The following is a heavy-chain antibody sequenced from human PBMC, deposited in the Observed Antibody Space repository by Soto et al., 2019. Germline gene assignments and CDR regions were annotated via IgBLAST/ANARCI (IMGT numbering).Heavy chain of an antibody. V-gene: IGHV1-46*01. CDR3: ARGGNLISFIAVAGYFDY. J-gene: IGHJ4*02. D-gene: IGHD6-19*01. CDR2: INPSGGST. CDR1: GYTFTSYY. Sequence: ASVKVSCKASGYTFTSYYMHWARQAPGQGLEWMGIINPSGGSTSYAQKFQGRVTMTRDTSTSTVYMELSSLRSEDTAVYYCARGGNLISFIAVAGYFDYWGLGTLVTVSS.